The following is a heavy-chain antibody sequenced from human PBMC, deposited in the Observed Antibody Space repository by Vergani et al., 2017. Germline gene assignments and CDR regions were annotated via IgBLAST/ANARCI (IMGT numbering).Heavy chain of an antibody. CDR2: IYYSGTT. J-gene: IGHJ6*03. CDR3: AGQKDYYMDG. Sequence: QVQLQESGPGLVKPSQTLSLTCAVSGRSISSGGYYWSWVRQRPGLGPDWIGYIYYSGTTYYNPSLESRLSISFDTSENHLALKLTSVTAADTAVYYCAGQKDYYMDGWGKGATVTVS. V-gene: IGHV4-31*11. CDR1: GRSISSGGYY.